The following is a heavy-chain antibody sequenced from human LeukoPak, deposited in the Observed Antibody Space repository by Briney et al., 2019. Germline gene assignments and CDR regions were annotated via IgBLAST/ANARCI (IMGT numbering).Heavy chain of an antibody. D-gene: IGHD3-3*01. J-gene: IGHJ6*03. CDR3: AREATEPGYYDFWSGYKHYYYYMDV. Sequence: QPGGSLRLSCAASGFTFSSYWMSWVRQAPGKGLEWVANIKQDGSEKYYVDSVKGRFTISRDNAKNSLYLQMNSLRAEDTAVYYCAREATEPGYYDFWSGYKHYYYYMDVWGKGTTVTVSS. V-gene: IGHV3-7*01. CDR2: IKQDGSEK. CDR1: GFTFSSYW.